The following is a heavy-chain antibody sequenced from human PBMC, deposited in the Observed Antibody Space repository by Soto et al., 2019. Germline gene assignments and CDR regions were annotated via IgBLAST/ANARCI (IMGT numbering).Heavy chain of an antibody. V-gene: IGHV1-69*01. CDR2: IIPYYNTL. CDR1: EGTFNSYA. D-gene: IGHD6-13*01. J-gene: IGHJ4*02. Sequence: QAQVVQSGAEVRKPGSSVKLSCKASEGTFNSYAIAWVRQAPGQGPEWMGGIIPYYNTLNYAQKFQDRVKITADDSTNTVYMELSSLRSDDTAVYFCASGASRWYPYFFDSWAQGTLVTVSS. CDR3: ASGASRWYPYFFDS.